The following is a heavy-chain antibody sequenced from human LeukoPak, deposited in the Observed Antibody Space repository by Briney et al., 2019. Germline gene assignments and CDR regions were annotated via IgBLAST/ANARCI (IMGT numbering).Heavy chain of an antibody. CDR3: ARTGIAAAGDY. J-gene: IGHJ4*02. D-gene: IGHD6-13*01. CDR1: GFTVSSNY. Sequence: PGRSLRLSCAASGFTVSSNYMSWVRQAPGKGLEWVSVIYSGGSTYYADSVKGRFTISRDNSKNTLYLQMNSLRAEDTAVYYCARTGIAAAGDYWGQGTLVTVSS. CDR2: IYSGGST. V-gene: IGHV3-53*01.